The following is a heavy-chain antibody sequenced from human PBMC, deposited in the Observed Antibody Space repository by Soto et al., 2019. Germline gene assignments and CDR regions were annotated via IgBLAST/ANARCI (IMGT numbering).Heavy chain of an antibody. V-gene: IGHV1-69*13. CDR3: AIGYSYYYYGMDV. Sequence: SVKVYCRASGGTFSSYAISWVRQAPGQGLEWMGGIIPIFGTANYAQKFQGRVTITADESTSTAYMELSSLRSEDTAVYYCAIGYSYYYYGMDVWGQGTTVTVSS. CDR1: GGTFSSYA. CDR2: IIPIFGTA. D-gene: IGHD5-18*01. J-gene: IGHJ6*02.